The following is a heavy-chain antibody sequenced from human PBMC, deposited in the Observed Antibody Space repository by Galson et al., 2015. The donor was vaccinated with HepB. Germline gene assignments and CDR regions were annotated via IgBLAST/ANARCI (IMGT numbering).Heavy chain of an antibody. CDR3: ARERSIGFRKAAFDI. J-gene: IGHJ3*02. CDR2: IWYDGSNK. Sequence: SLRLSCAASGFTFSSYGMHWVRQAPGKGLEWVAVIWYDGSNKYYADSVKGRFTISRDNSKNTLYLQMNSLRAEDTAVYCCARERSIGFRKAAFDIWGQGTMVTVSS. D-gene: IGHD3-22*01. CDR1: GFTFSSYG. V-gene: IGHV3-33*08.